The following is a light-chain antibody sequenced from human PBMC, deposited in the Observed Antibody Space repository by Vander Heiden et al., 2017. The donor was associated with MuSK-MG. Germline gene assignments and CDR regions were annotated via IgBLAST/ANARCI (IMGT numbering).Light chain of an antibody. V-gene: IGLV1-40*01. CDR3: QSYDSSLSGYV. Sequence: QSVLTQPPSVSGAPGQRVTIPCTGSSSNIGAGYDVNWYQQLPGTAPKLLIYGNSNRPSGVPDRFSGSKSGTSASLAITGLQAEDEADYYCQSYDSSLSGYVFGGGTKLNVL. J-gene: IGLJ3*02. CDR2: GNS. CDR1: SSNIGAGYD.